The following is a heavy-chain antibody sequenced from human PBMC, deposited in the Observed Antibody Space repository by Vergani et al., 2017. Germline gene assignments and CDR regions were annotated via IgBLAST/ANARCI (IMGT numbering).Heavy chain of an antibody. J-gene: IGHJ3*02. CDR3: ARDHGEVGAGAFDI. V-gene: IGHV4-61*01. CDR1: GGSVSSGSYY. D-gene: IGHD1-26*01. Sequence: QVQLQESGPGLVKPSETLSLTCTVSGGSVSSGSYYWSWIRQPPGKGLEWIGYIYYSGSTNYNPSLKSRVTISVDTSKNQFSLKLSSVTAADTAVYYCARDHGEVGAGAFDIWGQGTMVTVSS. CDR2: IYYSGST.